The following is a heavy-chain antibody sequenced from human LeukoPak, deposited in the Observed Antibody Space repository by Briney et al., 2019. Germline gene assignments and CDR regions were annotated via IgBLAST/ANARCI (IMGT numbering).Heavy chain of an antibody. J-gene: IGHJ4*02. CDR2: TLGDGDT. CDR3: AKDKVPDGRWEADC. D-gene: IGHD1-26*01. V-gene: IGHV3-23*01. CDR1: GFRLSDYT. Sequence: GGSLRLSCAASGFRLSDYTMNWVRQSPGGGLEWVSATLGDGDTEYAASVRSRFTVSRDTSRSTLYIQMSGLRADDTAVYYCAKDKVPDGRWEADCWGLGTPVIVSS.